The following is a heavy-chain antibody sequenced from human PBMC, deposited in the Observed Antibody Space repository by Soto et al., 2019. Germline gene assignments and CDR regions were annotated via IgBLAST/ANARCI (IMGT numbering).Heavy chain of an antibody. D-gene: IGHD2-15*01. CDR2: INHSGST. J-gene: IGHJ4*01. CDR1: GGSFSGYY. Sequence: QVQLQQWGAGLLKPSETLSLTCAVYGGSFSGYYWSWIRQAPGKGLEWIGEINHSGSTNYNPSLKSRVTISVDTSKNQFSLKLSSVTAADTAVYYCARAAPRYCSGGSCYSGRDNWGHATLVTVSS. V-gene: IGHV4-34*01. CDR3: ARAAPRYCSGGSCYSGRDN.